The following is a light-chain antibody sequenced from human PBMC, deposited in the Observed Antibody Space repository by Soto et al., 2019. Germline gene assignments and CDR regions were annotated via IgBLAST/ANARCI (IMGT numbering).Light chain of an antibody. V-gene: IGLV2-14*01. CDR1: SGDIGSYNR. CDR3: SSYTNINTRACV. Sequence: QSVLTQPASVSGSPGQSITISCTGTSGDIGSYNRVSWYQQHPGKAPKLIIYEVTDRPSGVPNRFSGSKSGNTASLTISGLQAEDEAKYYCSSYTNINTRACVFGTGTKVTVL. J-gene: IGLJ1*01. CDR2: EVT.